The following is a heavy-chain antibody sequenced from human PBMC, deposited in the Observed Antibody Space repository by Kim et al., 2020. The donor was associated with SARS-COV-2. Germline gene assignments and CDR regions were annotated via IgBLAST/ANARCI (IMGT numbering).Heavy chain of an antibody. Sequence: GGSLRLSCSASGFIFNSYWMSWVRQAPGGGLEWVANIKEDGGEQQYVDSVKGRFTVSRDNVKKTVSLEMSNLGVEDTAVYYCARDGLSWAFDFWGQGVL. CDR3: ARDGLSWAFDF. V-gene: IGHV3-7*03. J-gene: IGHJ4*02. CDR1: GFIFNSYW. CDR2: IKEDGGEQ. D-gene: IGHD6-13*01.